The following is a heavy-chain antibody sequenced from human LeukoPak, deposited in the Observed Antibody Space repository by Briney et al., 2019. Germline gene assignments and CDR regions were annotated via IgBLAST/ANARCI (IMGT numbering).Heavy chain of an antibody. CDR3: ARAAVPGIAVAGFWYFDL. V-gene: IGHV4-4*07. D-gene: IGHD6-19*01. CDR1: GGSISSYY. CDR2: IYTSGST. J-gene: IGHJ2*01. Sequence: SETLSLTCTVSGGSISSYYWSWIRQPAGKGLEWIGRIYTSGSTNYNPSLKSRVTMSVDTSKNQFSLKLSSVTAADTAVYYCARAAVPGIAVAGFWYFDLWGRGTLVTVSS.